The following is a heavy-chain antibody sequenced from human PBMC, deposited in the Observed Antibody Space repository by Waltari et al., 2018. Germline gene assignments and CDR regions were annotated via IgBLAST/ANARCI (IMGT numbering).Heavy chain of an antibody. D-gene: IGHD3-10*01. J-gene: IGHJ4*02. CDR2: IIPMFGTA. Sequence: QVQLVQSGAEVKKPGSSVKVSCKASGGTFSSYAISWVRQAPGQGLEWMGGIIPMFGTANYAQKFQGRVTITADESTSTAYMELGSLRSEDTAVYYCAREGRFGEYTIDYWGQGTLVTVSS. V-gene: IGHV1-69*12. CDR1: GGTFSSYA. CDR3: AREGRFGEYTIDY.